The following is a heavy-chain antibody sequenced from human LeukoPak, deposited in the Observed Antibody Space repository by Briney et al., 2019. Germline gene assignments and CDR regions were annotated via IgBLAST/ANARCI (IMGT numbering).Heavy chain of an antibody. V-gene: IGHV3-7*01. CDR2: INKDGSDK. CDR3: GRDAGYGGNSDY. J-gene: IGHJ4*02. CDR1: GFTLNMYW. Sequence: GGSLRLSCAASGFTLNMYWMTWVRQAPGKGLESVAYINKDGSDKYYVDSVKGRFTVSRDNAKNSLYLQMNSLRAEDTAVYYCGRDAGYGGNSDYWGQGTLVTVSS. D-gene: IGHD4-23*01.